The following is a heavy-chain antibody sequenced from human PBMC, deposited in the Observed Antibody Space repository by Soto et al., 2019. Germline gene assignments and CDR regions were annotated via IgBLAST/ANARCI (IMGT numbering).Heavy chain of an antibody. CDR3: ANGNGWYFLYY. J-gene: IGHJ4*02. CDR1: GYTFTGYY. Sequence: ASVKVSCKAPGYTFTGYYMHWVRQAPGQGLEWMGWINPNSGGTNYAQKFQGWVTMTRDTSISTAYMELSRLRSEDTAVYYCANGNGWYFLYYWGQGTLVPVSS. D-gene: IGHD6-19*01. V-gene: IGHV1-2*04. CDR2: INPNSGGT.